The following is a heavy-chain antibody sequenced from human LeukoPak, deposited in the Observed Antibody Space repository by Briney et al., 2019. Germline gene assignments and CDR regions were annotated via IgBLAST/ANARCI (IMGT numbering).Heavy chain of an antibody. CDR1: GFDVSINY. V-gene: IGHV3-66*01. CDR3: ARGFLQLTPYYFDY. Sequence: GGSLRLSCAASGFDVSINYMNWIRQSPEKGLEWVSIIHNDGRTYYADSVKGRFTVSRDNSKNTVSLQMDSLRVDDTGVYYCARGFLQLTPYYFDYWGQGTLVTVSS. J-gene: IGHJ4*02. D-gene: IGHD1-1*01. CDR2: IHNDGRT.